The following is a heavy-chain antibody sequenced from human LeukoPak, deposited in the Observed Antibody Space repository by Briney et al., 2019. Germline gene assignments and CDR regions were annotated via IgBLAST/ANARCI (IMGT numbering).Heavy chain of an antibody. CDR1: GYTFSNYG. Sequence: GGSLRLSCAASGYTFSNYGMHWVRQAPGKGLEWVAVIWYDGSNKYYADSVKGRFTLSRDNSKNTLFLQMNSLRPEDTAVYFCARDLKQLALFDYWGQGTLVTVSS. V-gene: IGHV3-33*01. D-gene: IGHD6-13*01. CDR3: ARDLKQLALFDY. CDR2: IWYDGSNK. J-gene: IGHJ4*02.